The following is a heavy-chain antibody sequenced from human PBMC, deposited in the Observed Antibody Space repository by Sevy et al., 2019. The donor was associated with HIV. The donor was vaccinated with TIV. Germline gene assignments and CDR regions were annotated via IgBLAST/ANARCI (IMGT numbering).Heavy chain of an antibody. D-gene: IGHD5-18*01. V-gene: IGHV3-74*01. CDR1: GFTFSSYA. J-gene: IGHJ4*02. CDR2: ITRDGSST. CDR3: VRDNLGYTYGYASV. Sequence: GGSLRLSCAASGFTFSSYAMHWVRLLPGKGLEWVSRITRDGSSTSYADSVKGRFTISRDNAKNTLHLQMISLRAEDSTLYYCVRDNLGYTYGYASVWGQGSLVTVSS.